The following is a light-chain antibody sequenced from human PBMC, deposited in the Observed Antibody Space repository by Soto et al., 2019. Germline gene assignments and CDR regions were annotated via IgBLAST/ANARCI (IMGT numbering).Light chain of an antibody. CDR1: QSISNY. Sequence: DIQMTQSPSSLSASVGDRVTITCRASQSISNYLNWYQQKPGKAPKLLMYAASSLQSGVTSRFGGSGSGTDFTLTISSLQPEDFATYYCQQSYSTPQTFGQGTKVELK. V-gene: IGKV1-39*01. J-gene: IGKJ1*01. CDR2: AAS. CDR3: QQSYSTPQT.